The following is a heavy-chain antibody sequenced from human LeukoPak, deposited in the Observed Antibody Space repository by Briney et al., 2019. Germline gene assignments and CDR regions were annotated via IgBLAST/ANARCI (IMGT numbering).Heavy chain of an antibody. D-gene: IGHD6-13*01. J-gene: IGHJ4*02. V-gene: IGHV3-23*01. CDR2: ISGSGGST. Sequence: QTGGSLRLSCAASGFTFSSYAMSWVRQAPGKGLEWVSAISGSGGSTYYADSVKGRFTISRDNSKNTLYLQMNSLRSEDTAVYYCARTTQYSSIWYSPDWDFWGQGTLVTVSS. CDR1: GFTFSSYA. CDR3: ARTTQYSSIWYSPDWDF.